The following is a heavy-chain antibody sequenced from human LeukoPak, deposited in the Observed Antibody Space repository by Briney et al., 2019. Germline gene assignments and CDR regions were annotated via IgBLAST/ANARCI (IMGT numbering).Heavy chain of an antibody. CDR1: GGSFSGYY. J-gene: IGHJ5*02. CDR2: INHSGST. CDR3: ATLYSIAAWFDP. V-gene: IGHV4-34*01. Sequence: PSETLSLTCAVYGGSFSGYYWSWIRQPPGKGLEWIGEINHSGSTNYNPSLKSRVTISVDTSKNQFSLKLSSVTAADTAVYYCATLYSIAAWFDPWGQGTLVTVSS. D-gene: IGHD6-6*01.